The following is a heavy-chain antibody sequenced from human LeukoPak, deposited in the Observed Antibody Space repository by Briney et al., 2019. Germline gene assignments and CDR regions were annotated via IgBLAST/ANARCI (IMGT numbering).Heavy chain of an antibody. CDR2: ISGSGANT. J-gene: IGHJ2*01. Sequence: GGSLRLSCAASGFTFSSSAMNWVRQAPGKGLEWVSDISGSGANTHYADSVKGRFTISRDNSKNTLYLQMNSLRVEDTAIYYCARDGQQWLVRAWYFDLWGRGTLVTVSS. CDR3: ARDGQQWLVRAWYFDL. D-gene: IGHD6-19*01. CDR1: GFTFSSSA. V-gene: IGHV3-23*01.